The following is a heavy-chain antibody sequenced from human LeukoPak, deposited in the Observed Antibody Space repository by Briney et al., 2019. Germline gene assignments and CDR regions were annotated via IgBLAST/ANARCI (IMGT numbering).Heavy chain of an antibody. D-gene: IGHD5-18*01. CDR2: IYCSAST. V-gene: IGHV4-61*01. J-gene: IGHJ4*02. CDR1: GGSVSSGSYY. CDR3: ARGSRGYSYG. Sequence: SETLSLTCTVSGGSVSSGSYYWSWIRQPPGKGLEWIGYIYCSASTNYNPSLKSRVTISVDTSSNQFSLKLSSVTAADTAVYYCARGSRGYSYGWGQGTLVTVSS.